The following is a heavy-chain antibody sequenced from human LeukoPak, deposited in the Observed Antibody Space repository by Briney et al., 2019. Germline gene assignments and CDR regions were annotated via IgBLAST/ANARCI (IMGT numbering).Heavy chain of an antibody. CDR2: MHPGGTT. Sequence: PSETLSLTCSVFADSMNNYYRTWIRQPPGKGLEWVGNMHPGGTTKFHPSLEGRVTMSIDTSNKQFSLRLRSVTAADTATYYCAKTGSLFGRFLDHWGPGALVIVSS. V-gene: IGHV4-59*01. J-gene: IGHJ4*02. D-gene: IGHD3-10*02. CDR3: AKTGSLFGRFLDH. CDR1: ADSMNNYY.